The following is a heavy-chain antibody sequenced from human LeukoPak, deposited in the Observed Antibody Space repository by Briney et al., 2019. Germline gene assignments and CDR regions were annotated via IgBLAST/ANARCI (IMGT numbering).Heavy chain of an antibody. CDR1: GFTFSSYA. J-gene: IGHJ4*02. Sequence: GGSLRLSCAASGFTFSSYAMYWVRQAPGKGLEWVAVISYDGSDKFCADSVKGRFTISRDSSKNTLYLQMNSLRPEDTAAYYCARARPSMWIDYWGQGTLVTVSS. CDR3: ARARPSMWIDY. CDR2: ISYDGSDK. V-gene: IGHV3-30*04. D-gene: IGHD5-12*01.